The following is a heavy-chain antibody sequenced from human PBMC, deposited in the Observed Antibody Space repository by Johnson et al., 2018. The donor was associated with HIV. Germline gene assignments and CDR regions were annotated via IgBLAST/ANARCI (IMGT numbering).Heavy chain of an antibody. Sequence: VQLVESGGGLVQPGGSLRLSCAASGFTFSSYAMSWVRQAPGKGLEWVSAISGSGGSTYYAASVKGRFTISRDNSKNTVYLQMNSLRAEDTAVYYCASQVRGLRLGVDAFDIWGQGTLVTVSS. CDR1: GFTFSSYA. CDR3: ASQVRGLRLGVDAFDI. V-gene: IGHV3-23*04. CDR2: ISGSGGST. J-gene: IGHJ3*02. D-gene: IGHD5-12*01.